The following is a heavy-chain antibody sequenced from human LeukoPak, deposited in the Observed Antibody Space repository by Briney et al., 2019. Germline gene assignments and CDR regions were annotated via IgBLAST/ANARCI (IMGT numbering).Heavy chain of an antibody. D-gene: IGHD1-1*01. Sequence: ASVTVSCKASGYTFTSYAMHWVRQAPGQRLEWMGWINAGNGNTKYSQKFQGRVTITRDTSASTAYMELSSPRSEDAAVYYCARESGPPRNAQDYWGQGTLVTVSS. CDR3: ARESGPPRNAQDY. CDR1: GYTFTSYA. CDR2: INAGNGNT. J-gene: IGHJ4*02. V-gene: IGHV1-3*01.